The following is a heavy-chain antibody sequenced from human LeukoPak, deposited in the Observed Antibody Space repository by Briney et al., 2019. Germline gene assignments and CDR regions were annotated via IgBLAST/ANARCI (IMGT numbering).Heavy chain of an antibody. CDR2: ISPNSGGT. Sequence: GASVKVSCKAFGYTFTGYYMHWVRQAPGQGLEWMGWISPNSGGTNYAQKFQGRVTMSRDTSISTAYMELSRLRSDDTAVYYCARPGFRGYDAFDIWGQGTMVTVSS. J-gene: IGHJ3*02. V-gene: IGHV1-2*02. D-gene: IGHD6-13*01. CDR1: GYTFTGYY. CDR3: ARPGFRGYDAFDI.